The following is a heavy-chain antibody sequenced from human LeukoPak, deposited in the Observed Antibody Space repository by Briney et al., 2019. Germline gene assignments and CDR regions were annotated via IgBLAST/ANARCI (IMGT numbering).Heavy chain of an antibody. Sequence: PGRSLRLSCAASGFTFDDYAMHWVRQAPGKGLERVSGISWNSGSIGYADSVKGRFTISRDNAKNSLYLQMNSLRAEDTALYYCARAEETYDSSGYTFDYWGQGTLVTVSS. CDR2: ISWNSGSI. J-gene: IGHJ4*02. CDR3: ARAEETYDSSGYTFDY. D-gene: IGHD3-22*01. V-gene: IGHV3-9*01. CDR1: GFTFDDYA.